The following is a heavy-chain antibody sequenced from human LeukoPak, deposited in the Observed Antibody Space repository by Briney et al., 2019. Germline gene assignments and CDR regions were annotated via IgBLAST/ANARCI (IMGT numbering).Heavy chain of an antibody. D-gene: IGHD6-6*01. CDR3: ARDRRIAARPRQH. Sequence: GGSLRLSCAASGFTFSDYYMSWIRQAPGKGLEWVSYISSSGSTIHYADSVKGRFTISRDNAKNSLYLQMNSLRAEDTAVYYCARDRRIAARPRQHWGQGTLVTVSS. V-gene: IGHV3-11*04. CDR2: ISSSGSTI. CDR1: GFTFSDYY. J-gene: IGHJ1*01.